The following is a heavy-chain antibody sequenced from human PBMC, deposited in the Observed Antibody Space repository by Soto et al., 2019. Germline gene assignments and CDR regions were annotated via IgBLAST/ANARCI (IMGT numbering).Heavy chain of an antibody. CDR2: IFYDGSKE. CDR1: GFTFSHYG. CDR3: VRDIDTSGYFSYFDP. D-gene: IGHD3-22*01. Sequence: QVQLVESGGGVVQPGRSLRLSCAASGFTFSHYGMHWVRQAPGKGLEWVAGIFYDGSKEYCAEPVKGRFTISRDNSKNTLYLQMNSLGAEDTAVYFCVRDIDTSGYFSYFDPWGQGTLVTVSS. J-gene: IGHJ5*02. V-gene: IGHV3-30*03.